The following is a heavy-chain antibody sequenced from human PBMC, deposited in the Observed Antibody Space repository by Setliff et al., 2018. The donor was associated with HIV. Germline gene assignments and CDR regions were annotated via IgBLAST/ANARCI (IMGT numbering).Heavy chain of an antibody. D-gene: IGHD6-19*01. J-gene: IGHJ3*02. CDR1: GDTNPSDA. CDR2: ISGYNGNT. Sequence: GASVKVSCKASGDTNPSDAISWVRQAPGQGLEWMGWISGYNGNTKYAQNMQGRVTMTTDTSTTTAYMELRSLRSDDTAVYYCATITVAGTGAFDIRGQGTMVTVSS. V-gene: IGHV1-18*01. CDR3: ATITVAGTGAFDI.